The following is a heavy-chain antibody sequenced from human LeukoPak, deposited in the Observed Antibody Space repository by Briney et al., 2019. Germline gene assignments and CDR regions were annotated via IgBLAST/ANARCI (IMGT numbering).Heavy chain of an antibody. Sequence: SETLSLTCTVSGDFINNYYRSWIRQPPGKGLEWIGFIYYSGTTNYNPSLKSRVTISLDTSKSQFSLKLSSVTAADTAIYYCARQGYYDTSGHYYMDVWNKGTTVTVS. CDR2: IYYSGTT. D-gene: IGHD3-22*01. CDR1: GDFINNYY. J-gene: IGHJ6*03. V-gene: IGHV4-59*08. CDR3: ARQGYYDTSGHYYMDV.